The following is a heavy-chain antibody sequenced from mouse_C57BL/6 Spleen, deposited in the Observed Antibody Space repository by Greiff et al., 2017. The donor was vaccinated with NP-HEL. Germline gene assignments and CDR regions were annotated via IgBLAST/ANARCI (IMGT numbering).Heavy chain of an antibody. CDR2: IDPENGET. CDR1: GFNIKDDY. D-gene: IGHD2-3*01. Sequence: EVQLQQSGAELVRPGASVKLSCTASGFNIKDDYMHWVKPRPEQGLEWIGWIDPENGETEYSSKFQGKATITADTSSHTAYLQLSSLTSEDTAVYYCTPLGVGYYVRFAYWGQGTLVTVSA. J-gene: IGHJ3*01. V-gene: IGHV14-4*01. CDR3: TPLGVGYYVRFAY.